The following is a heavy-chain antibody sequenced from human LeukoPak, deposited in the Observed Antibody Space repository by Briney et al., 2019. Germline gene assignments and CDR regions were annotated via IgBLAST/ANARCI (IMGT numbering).Heavy chain of an antibody. V-gene: IGHV4-34*01. CDR1: GGSFSGYY. Sequence: PSETLSLTCAVYGGSFSGYYWSWIRQPPGKGLEWIGEINHSGSTNYNPSLKSRVTISVDTSKNQFSLKLSSVTDAATAVYYCASAVNTYSSSSPYYFDYWGQGTLVTVSS. CDR2: INHSGST. CDR3: ASAVNTYSSSSPYYFDY. J-gene: IGHJ4*02. D-gene: IGHD6-6*01.